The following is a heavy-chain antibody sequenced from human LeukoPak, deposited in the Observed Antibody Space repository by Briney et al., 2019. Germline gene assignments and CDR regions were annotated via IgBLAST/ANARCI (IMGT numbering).Heavy chain of an antibody. J-gene: IGHJ4*02. D-gene: IGHD1/OR15-1a*01. CDR1: GFTLSSYG. Sequence: GGSLRLSCAASGFTLSSYGMNWVRQAPGKGLEWVSGISGSGGSTYYADSVKGRFTISRDNSKNTLYLQMSSLRAEDTAIYYCARDSNWNNGGFDYWGQGTLVTVSA. CDR2: ISGSGGST. CDR3: ARDSNWNNGGFDY. V-gene: IGHV3-23*01.